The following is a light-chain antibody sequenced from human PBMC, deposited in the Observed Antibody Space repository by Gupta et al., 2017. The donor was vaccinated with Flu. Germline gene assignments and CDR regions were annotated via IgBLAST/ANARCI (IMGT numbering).Light chain of an antibody. CDR2: KSN. CDR3: ATWDDSLSAVV. CDR1: NSNIGITY. Sequence: QSVLTHPPSTSGPPRQRVTFSCSGGNSNIGITYVYWYQQLQGAAPKLIIYKSNQPPSGVPDRFSGSKSGTSADLAISGLRSEDEAEYYCATWDDSLSAVVFGGGTKLTVL. J-gene: IGLJ2*01. V-gene: IGLV1-47*01.